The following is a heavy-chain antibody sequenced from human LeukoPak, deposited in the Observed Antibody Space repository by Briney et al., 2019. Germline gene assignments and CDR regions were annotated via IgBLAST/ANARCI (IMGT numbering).Heavy chain of an antibody. CDR1: GFSLSTSGVG. D-gene: IGHD2-2*01. V-gene: IGHV2-5*01. J-gene: IGHJ5*02. Sequence: SGPTLVNPTQTLTLTCTFSGFSLSTSGVGVGWIRQPPGKALEWLALIYWNDDKRYSPSLKSRLTITKDTSENQVVLTMTNMDPVDTATYYCAHRGYCSSTSCHGRSRGWFDPWSQGTLVTVSS. CDR2: IYWNDDK. CDR3: AHRGYCSSTSCHGRSRGWFDP.